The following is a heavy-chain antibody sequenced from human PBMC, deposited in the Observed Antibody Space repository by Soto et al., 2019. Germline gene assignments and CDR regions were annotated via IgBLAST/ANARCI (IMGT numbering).Heavy chain of an antibody. V-gene: IGHV1-2*02. Sequence: ASVKVSCKASGYTFTVYYMHWVRQAPGQGLEWLGWINPKSGGTMYPQKFQGRVTMTWDTSISTAYMALTRLRSDDTAVYYCARDLAKGGGSAGFNYWGQGTPVTVSS. CDR3: ARDLAKGGGSAGFNY. CDR1: GYTFTVYY. J-gene: IGHJ4*02. CDR2: INPKSGGT. D-gene: IGHD1-26*01.